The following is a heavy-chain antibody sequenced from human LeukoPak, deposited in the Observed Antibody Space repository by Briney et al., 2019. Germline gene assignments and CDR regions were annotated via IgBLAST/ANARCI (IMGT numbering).Heavy chain of an antibody. D-gene: IGHD3-9*01. CDR2: IKQDGSEK. CDR1: GFIFRDYS. CDR3: ARDTGIYYDILTGYNYYYGMDV. J-gene: IGHJ6*02. V-gene: IGHV3-7*01. Sequence: GSLRLSCAASGFIFRDYSMSWVRQAPGKGLEWVANIKQDGSEKYYVDSVKGRFTISRDNAKNSLYLQMNSLRAEDTAVYYCARDTGIYYDILTGYNYYYGMDVWGQGTTVTVSS.